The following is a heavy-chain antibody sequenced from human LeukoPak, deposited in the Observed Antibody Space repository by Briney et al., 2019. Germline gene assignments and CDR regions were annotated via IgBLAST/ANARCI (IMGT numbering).Heavy chain of an antibody. CDR3: ARGGFGMTVAQFDY. J-gene: IGHJ4*02. V-gene: IGHV6-1*01. Sequence: SQTLSLTCAISGDXVSSGSAAWNWIRQSPSRCLEWLGRTYYRSKWYNDYAVSVKSRLTINPDTSKNQFSLQLDSVTPEDTAVYYCARGGFGMTVAQFDYWGQGTLVTVSS. D-gene: IGHD6-19*01. CDR2: TYYRSKWYN. CDR1: GDXVSSGSAA.